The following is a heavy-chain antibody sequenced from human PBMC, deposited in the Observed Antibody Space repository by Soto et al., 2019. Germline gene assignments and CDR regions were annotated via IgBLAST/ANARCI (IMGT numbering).Heavy chain of an antibody. D-gene: IGHD6-13*01. CDR1: GGSIRSSTYY. CDR2: IYYSGST. Sequence: ETLSLTCTVSGGSIRSSTYYWGWIRQPPGKGLEWIGSIYYSGSTHNTPSLKSRVTMSVDTYTNQFSLKLNSVTAADTAVYYCTRHEGGAAADRPLDYWGQGTLVTVSS. J-gene: IGHJ4*02. V-gene: IGHV4-39*01. CDR3: TRHEGGAAADRPLDY.